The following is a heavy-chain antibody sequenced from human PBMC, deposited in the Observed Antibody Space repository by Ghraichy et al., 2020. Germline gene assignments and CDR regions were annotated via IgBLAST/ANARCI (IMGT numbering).Heavy chain of an antibody. CDR3: ATGYYYDSSGYSY. V-gene: IGHV4-39*01. Sequence: SQTLSLTCTVSGGSISSSSYYWGWIRPPPGKGLEWIGSIYYSGSTYYNPSLKSRVTISVDTSKNQFSLKLSSVTAADTAVYYCATGYYYDSSGYSYWGQGTLVTVSS. J-gene: IGHJ4*02. D-gene: IGHD3-22*01. CDR2: IYYSGST. CDR1: GGSISSSSYY.